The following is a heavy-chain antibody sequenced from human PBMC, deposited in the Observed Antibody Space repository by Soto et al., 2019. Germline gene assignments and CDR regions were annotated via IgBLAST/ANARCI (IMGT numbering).Heavy chain of an antibody. V-gene: IGHV3-30*03. Sequence: QVQLVESGGGVVQPGRSLRLSCAVSGFTVSTYGMQWVRQAPGKGLEWVAVISRDGGTKYYADSVKGLFTISRDNSRNTLFLEMNSLRGDDMAVYYCTGEVASGYWGQGTLVTVSS. J-gene: IGHJ4*02. D-gene: IGHD2-8*02. CDR2: ISRDGGTK. CDR3: TGEVASGY. CDR1: GFTVSTYG.